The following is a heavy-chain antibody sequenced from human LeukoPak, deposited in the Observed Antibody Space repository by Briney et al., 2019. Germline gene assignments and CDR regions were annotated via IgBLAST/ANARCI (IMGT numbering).Heavy chain of an antibody. Sequence: PGGSLRLSCAASGFTFSSYGMHWVRQAPGKGLEGVAVIWYDGSNKYYADSVKGRFTISRDNSKNTLYLQMNSLRAEDTAVYYCARGPWGTLYGMDVWGQGTTVTVSS. V-gene: IGHV3-33*01. D-gene: IGHD3-16*01. CDR3: ARGPWGTLYGMDV. CDR1: GFTFSSYG. J-gene: IGHJ6*02. CDR2: IWYDGSNK.